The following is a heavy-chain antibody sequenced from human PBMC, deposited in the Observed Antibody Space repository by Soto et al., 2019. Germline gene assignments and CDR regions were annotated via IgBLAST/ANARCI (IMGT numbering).Heavy chain of an antibody. Sequence: EVQLVESGGGLVQPGGSLRLSCAASGFTVSINYMSWVRQAPGKGLEWVSVIYSGGSTYYADSVKGRFTISRDNSKNTLYLQLNDLRAEDTAVDYCARDQGGEDYDIFTGYYWGPFDYWGQGPLVTVSS. V-gene: IGHV3-66*01. CDR3: ARDQGGEDYDIFTGYYWGPFDY. CDR2: IYSGGST. CDR1: GFTVSINY. J-gene: IGHJ4*02. D-gene: IGHD3-9*01.